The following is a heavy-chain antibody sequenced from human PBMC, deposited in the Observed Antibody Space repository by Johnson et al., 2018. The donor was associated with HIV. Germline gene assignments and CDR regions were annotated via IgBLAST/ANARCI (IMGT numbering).Heavy chain of an antibody. CDR1: GFTFSDYY. V-gene: IGHV3-11*04. CDR3: AKETRDSRSAFDI. D-gene: IGHD4-11*01. CDR2: ISESGTTI. J-gene: IGHJ3*02. Sequence: QVQLVESGGGLVKPGGSLRVSCAASGFTFSDYYMSWIRQAPGKGLEWVSYISESGTTIYYADSVKGRFTISRDNAKNSLYLQMNSLRPEDTAVYYCAKETRDSRSAFDIWGQGTLVTVSS.